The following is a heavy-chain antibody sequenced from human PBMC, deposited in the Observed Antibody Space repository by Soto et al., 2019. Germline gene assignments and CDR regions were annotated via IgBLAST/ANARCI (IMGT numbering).Heavy chain of an antibody. CDR3: ARASRIAARLLVYNWFDP. D-gene: IGHD6-6*01. V-gene: IGHV6-1*01. CDR1: GDSVSSNSAA. CDR2: TYYRSKWYN. J-gene: IGHJ5*02. Sequence: QTLSLTCAISGDSVSSNSAAWNWIRQAPSRGVEWLGRTYYRSKWYNDYAVSVKSRITINPDTSKNQFSLELNSVTHEDTAVYYCARASRIAARLLVYNWFDPWGQGTLVHVSP.